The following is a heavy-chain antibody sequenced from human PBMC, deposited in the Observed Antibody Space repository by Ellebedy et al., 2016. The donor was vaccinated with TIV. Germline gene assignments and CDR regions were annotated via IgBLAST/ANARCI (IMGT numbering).Heavy chain of an antibody. CDR2: ISSSSSYI. CDR3: ARDRYSGFDYQSNYYYQGMDV. Sequence: GESLKISCAASGSTFSLYSMNWVRQAPGKGLEWVSSISSSSSYIYYTDSVKGRFTISRDNAKNSLYLEMNSLRAEDTAVYYCARDRYSGFDYQSNYYYQGMDVWGQGATVTVSS. CDR1: GSTFSLYS. J-gene: IGHJ6*02. D-gene: IGHD5-12*01. V-gene: IGHV3-21*01.